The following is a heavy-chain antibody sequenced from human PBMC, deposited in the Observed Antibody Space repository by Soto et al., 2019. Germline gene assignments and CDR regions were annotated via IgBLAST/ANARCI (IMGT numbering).Heavy chain of an antibody. D-gene: IGHD5-12*01. Sequence: ASVKVSCKASGYTFTSYYMHWVRQAPGQGLEWKGIINPSGGSTSYAQKFQGRVTMTRDTSTSTVYMELSSLRSEDTAVYYCACHSGYDIRSRGFDPWGQGTLVTVSS. CDR3: ACHSGYDIRSRGFDP. CDR1: GYTFTSYY. J-gene: IGHJ5*02. V-gene: IGHV1-46*01. CDR2: INPSGGST.